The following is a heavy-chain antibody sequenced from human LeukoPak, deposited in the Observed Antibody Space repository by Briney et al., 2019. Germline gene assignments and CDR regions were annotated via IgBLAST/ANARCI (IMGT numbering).Heavy chain of an antibody. CDR1: GYTFTGYY. J-gene: IGHJ4*02. D-gene: IGHD3-3*02. V-gene: IGHV1-2*02. Sequence: ASVKVSCKASGYTFTGYYMHWVRQAPGQGLEWMGWINPNSGGTNYAQKFQGRVTMTTDTSTTTAYMELRSLRSDDTGVYYCARFTPRLSREKFDYWGRGTLVTVSS. CDR2: INPNSGGT. CDR3: ARFTPRLSREKFDY.